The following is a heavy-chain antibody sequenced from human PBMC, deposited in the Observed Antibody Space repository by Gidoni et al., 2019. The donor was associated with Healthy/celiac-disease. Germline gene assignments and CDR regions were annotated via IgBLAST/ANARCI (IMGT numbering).Heavy chain of an antibody. Sequence: QVQLVQSGAEVKKPGASVKVSCKASASTFTSYYMHWVRQAPGEGLEWMGIINPSGGSTSYAQKFQGRVTMTRDTSTSTVYMELSSLRSEDTAVYYCARVSGGSGWDYWGQGTLVTVSS. CDR3: ARVSGGSGWDY. V-gene: IGHV1-46*03. J-gene: IGHJ4*02. CDR1: ASTFTSYY. D-gene: IGHD6-19*01. CDR2: INPSGGST.